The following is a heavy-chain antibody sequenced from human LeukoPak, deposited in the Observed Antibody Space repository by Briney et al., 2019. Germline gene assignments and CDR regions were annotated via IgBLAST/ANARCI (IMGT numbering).Heavy chain of an antibody. V-gene: IGHV3-33*06. CDR3: AKDAGSAGSWVDH. Sequence: PGRSQRLSCAVSGFSFSRYGMHWVRQAPGKGLEWVAVIWYDGSNKYYGDSVKGRFTISRDNFKNTLYLEMTSLRADDTALYFCAKDAGSAGSWVDHWGQGTLVTVSS. CDR2: IWYDGSNK. D-gene: IGHD2-15*01. CDR1: GFSFSRYG. J-gene: IGHJ5*02.